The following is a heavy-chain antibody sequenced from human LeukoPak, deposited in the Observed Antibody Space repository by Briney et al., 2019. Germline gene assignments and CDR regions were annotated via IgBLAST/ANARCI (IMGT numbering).Heavy chain of an antibody. D-gene: IGHD6-13*01. J-gene: IGHJ5*02. CDR3: ARYSSSWEGGDWFDP. Sequence: ASVKVSCKASGGTFSSYAISWVRQAPGQGLEWMGGIIPIFGTANYAQKFQGRVTITAGESTSTAYMELSSLRSEDTAVYYCARYSSSWEGGDWFDPWGQGTLVTVSS. CDR2: IIPIFGTA. CDR1: GGTFSSYA. V-gene: IGHV1-69*13.